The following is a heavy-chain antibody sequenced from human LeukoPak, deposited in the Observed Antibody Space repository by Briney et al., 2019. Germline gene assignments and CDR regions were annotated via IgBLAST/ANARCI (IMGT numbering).Heavy chain of an antibody. J-gene: IGHJ4*02. D-gene: IGHD3-10*01. CDR1: GGSLSSYY. CDR3: ASGRYGSGTYGFVY. CDR2: IYYSGST. Sequence: SETLSLTCTVSGGSLSSYYWSWIRQPPGKGLEWIGYIYYSGSTNYIPSLKSRVTISVDTSKNQFSLKLSSVTAADTAVYYCASGRYGSGTYGFVYWGQGTLVTVSS. V-gene: IGHV4-59*01.